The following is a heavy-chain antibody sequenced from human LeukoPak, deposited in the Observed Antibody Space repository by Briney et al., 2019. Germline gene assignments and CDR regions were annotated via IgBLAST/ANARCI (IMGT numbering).Heavy chain of an antibody. CDR1: GGSISSSSYY. D-gene: IGHD1-1*01. CDR2: IYYSGST. J-gene: IGHJ4*02. Sequence: SETLSLTCTVSGGSISSSSYYWGWIRQPPGKGLEWIGSIYYSGSTYYNPSLKSRVTISVDTSKNQFSLKLSSVTAADTAVYFCAERGDHYYVDCCDRTMLVIVSS. V-gene: IGHV4-39*07. CDR3: AERGDHYYVDC.